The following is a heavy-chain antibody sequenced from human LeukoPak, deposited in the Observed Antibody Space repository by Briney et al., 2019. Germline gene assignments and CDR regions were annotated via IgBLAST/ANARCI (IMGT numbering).Heavy chain of an antibody. CDR1: GFTFSSYW. V-gene: IGHV3-7*04. D-gene: IGHD6-13*01. Sequence: GGSLRLSCAASGFTFSSYWMSWVRQAPGKGLEWVANIKQDGSEKYYVDSVKGRFTITRDNAKNSLYLQMNSLRAEDTAVYYCARGTIAAAGYYYFDYWGQGTQVTVSS. CDR3: ARGTIAAAGYYYFDY. CDR2: IKQDGSEK. J-gene: IGHJ4*02.